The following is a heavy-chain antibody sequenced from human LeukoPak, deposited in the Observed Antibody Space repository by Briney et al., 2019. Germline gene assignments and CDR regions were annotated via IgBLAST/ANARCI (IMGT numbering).Heavy chain of an antibody. J-gene: IGHJ4*02. Sequence: SQTLSLTCTVSGGSISSGDYYWSWIRQPPGKGLEWIGYIYCSGSTYYNSSLKSRVTISVDTSKNQFSLKLSSVTAADTAVYYCARDSYGSGSYWLFDYWGQGTLVTVSS. CDR2: IYCSGST. D-gene: IGHD3-10*01. V-gene: IGHV4-30-4*01. CDR1: GGSISSGDYY. CDR3: ARDSYGSGSYWLFDY.